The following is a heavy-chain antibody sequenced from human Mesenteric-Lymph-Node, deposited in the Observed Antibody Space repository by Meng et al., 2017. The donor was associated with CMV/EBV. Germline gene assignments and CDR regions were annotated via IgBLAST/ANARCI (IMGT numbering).Heavy chain of an antibody. J-gene: IGHJ5*02. CDR1: GYSFTSHW. CDR2: IYPGDSDT. V-gene: IGHV5-51*01. D-gene: IGHD1-26*01. CDR3: ARTDSGSYLTWFDP. Sequence: KGSGYSFTSHWIAWVRQMPGKGLEWMGIIYPGDSDTRYSPSFQGQVTISADKSISTAYMQWSSLKTSDTAMYYCARTDSGSYLTWFDPWGQGTLVTVSS.